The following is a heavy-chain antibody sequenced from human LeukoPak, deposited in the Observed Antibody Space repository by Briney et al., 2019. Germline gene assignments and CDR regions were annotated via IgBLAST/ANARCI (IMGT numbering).Heavy chain of an antibody. D-gene: IGHD6-13*01. V-gene: IGHV4-59*01. Sequence: SETLSLTCTVSGGSISSYYWSWIRQPPGKGLEWIGYIYYSGSTNYNTSLKSRVTISVDTSKNQSSLKLSSVTAADTAAYYCARTIAAAGIFDYWGQGTLVTVSS. CDR2: IYYSGST. J-gene: IGHJ4*02. CDR3: ARTIAAAGIFDY. CDR1: GGSISSYY.